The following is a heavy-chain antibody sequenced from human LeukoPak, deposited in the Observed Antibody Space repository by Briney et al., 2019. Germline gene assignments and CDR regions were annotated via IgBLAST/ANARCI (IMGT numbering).Heavy chain of an antibody. J-gene: IGHJ4*02. D-gene: IGHD6-13*01. CDR1: GYTVTGYY. V-gene: IGHV1-2*02. Sequence: ASVKVSCKASGYTVTGYYMHWVRQAPGQGLECMGWINPNSGGTNYAQKFQGRVTMTRDTSISTAYMELSRLRSDDTAVYYCARDETSGWYGYWGQGTLVTVSS. CDR2: INPNSGGT. CDR3: ARDETSGWYGY.